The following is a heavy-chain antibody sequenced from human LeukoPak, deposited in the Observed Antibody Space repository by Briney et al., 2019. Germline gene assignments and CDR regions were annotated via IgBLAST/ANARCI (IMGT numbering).Heavy chain of an antibody. D-gene: IGHD3-16*01. CDR3: ASGGFSYYFDH. CDR2: IRYDGSVK. V-gene: IGHV3-30*02. J-gene: IGHJ4*02. CDR1: GFTFSNAW. Sequence: TGGSLRLSCAASGFTFSNAWMSWVRQAPGKGLEWVSYIRYDGSVKYYADSVKGRFTISRDNSKNTLYLEINSLRAEDTAVYHCASGGFSYYFDHWGQGILVTVSS.